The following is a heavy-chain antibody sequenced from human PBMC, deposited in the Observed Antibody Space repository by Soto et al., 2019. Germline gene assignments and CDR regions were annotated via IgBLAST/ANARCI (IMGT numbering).Heavy chain of an antibody. V-gene: IGHV3-33*01. CDR1: GITFSSYG. CDR3: ARDGGTHSRAEDYYYYGMDV. CDR2: IWYDGSNK. J-gene: IGHJ6*02. Sequence: GGSLRLSCAASGITFSSYGMHWVRQAPGKGLEWVAVIWYDGSNKYYADSVKGRFTISRDNSKNTLYLQMNSLRAEDTAVYYCARDGGTHSRAEDYYYYGMDVWGQGTTVTVSS. D-gene: IGHD3-16*01.